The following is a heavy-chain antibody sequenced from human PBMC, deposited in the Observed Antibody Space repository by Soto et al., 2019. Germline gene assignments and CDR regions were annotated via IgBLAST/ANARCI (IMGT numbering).Heavy chain of an antibody. CDR3: ARELEGGVFDI. CDR2: LSYTGST. D-gene: IGHD2-8*02. Sequence: SETLSLTCTVSGGPVRCAYSYWTWIRQPPGKGLEWMGYLSYTGSTYYNPSLRNRATISVDESSNHLSLRLSSVTAADTAVYYCARELEGGVFDIWGRGTLVTVS. CDR1: GGPVRCAYSY. J-gene: IGHJ3*02. V-gene: IGHV4-30-4*01.